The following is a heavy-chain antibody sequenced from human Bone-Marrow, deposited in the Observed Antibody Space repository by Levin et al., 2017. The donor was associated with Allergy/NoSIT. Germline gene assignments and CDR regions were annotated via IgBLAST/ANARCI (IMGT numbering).Heavy chain of an antibody. J-gene: IGHJ4*02. CDR3: TTAPDPGTSQWLRDY. CDR1: GFTFSNAW. V-gene: IGHV3-15*01. D-gene: IGHD6-19*01. Sequence: GESLKISCAASGFTFSNAWMSWVRQAPGKGLEWVGRIKSKTDGGTTDYAAPVKGRFTISRDDSKNTLYLQMNSLKTEDTAVYYCTTAPDPGTSQWLRDYWGQGTLVTVSS. CDR2: IKSKTDGGTT.